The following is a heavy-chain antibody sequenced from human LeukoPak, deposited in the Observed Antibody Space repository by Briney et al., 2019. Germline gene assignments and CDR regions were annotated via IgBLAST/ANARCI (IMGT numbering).Heavy chain of an antibody. CDR1: GFTFRSYA. CDR2: IYYSGST. CDR3: ATTSGKSPVDH. Sequence: GSLRLSCAASGFTFRSYAMSWIRQPPGKGLEWIGFIYYSGSTYYNPSLKSRVTMSLDTSKNQFSLQLSSVTTADTAVYYCATTSGKSPVDHWGQGTLVTVSS. J-gene: IGHJ4*02. V-gene: IGHV4-59*01. D-gene: IGHD6-6*01.